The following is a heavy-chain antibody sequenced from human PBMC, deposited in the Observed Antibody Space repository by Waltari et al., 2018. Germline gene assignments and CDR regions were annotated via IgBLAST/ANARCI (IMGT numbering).Heavy chain of an antibody. CDR2: IYYSGST. J-gene: IGHJ4*02. CDR1: GGSISSSSYY. Sequence: QLQLQESGPGLVKPSETLSLTCTVSGGSISSSSYYWGWIRQPPWKGLEWIGCIYYSGSTLYNPSLKSRVTIAVDADKNQLSLKLSAVSGGDAAVFCCAREGGLAVFDYWGQGTLVTVS. D-gene: IGHD6-19*01. CDR3: AREGGLAVFDY. V-gene: IGHV4-39*07.